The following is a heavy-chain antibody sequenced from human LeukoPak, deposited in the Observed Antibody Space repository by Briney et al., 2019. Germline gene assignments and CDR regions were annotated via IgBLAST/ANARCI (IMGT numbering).Heavy chain of an antibody. J-gene: IGHJ5*02. Sequence: PSETLSLTCTVSGGSISSYYWSWIRQPPGKGLEWIGYIYYSRSTIYNPSLKSRVTMSVDTSKNQFSLRLTSVTAADTAVYYCARMVYSSRSNWLDPWGQGTLVTVSS. CDR1: GGSISSYY. CDR2: IYYSRST. V-gene: IGHV4-59*08. CDR3: ARMVYSSRSNWLDP. D-gene: IGHD6-13*01.